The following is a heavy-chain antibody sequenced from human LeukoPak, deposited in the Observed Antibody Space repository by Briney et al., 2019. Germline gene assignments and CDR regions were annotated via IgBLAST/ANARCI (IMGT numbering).Heavy chain of an antibody. D-gene: IGHD2-21*02. J-gene: IGHJ1*01. Sequence: GGSLRLSCAVSGFTFYDYYMAWIRQATARGREWISSISATGGMFFYADSVTGRFSVSKDNAHNSLFPHMNTLRAQDTAVYYYARHMALSPCDSWRQGTVVTVPS. CDR2: ISATGGMF. CDR1: GFTFYDYY. CDR3: ARHMALSPCDS. V-gene: IGHV3-11*01.